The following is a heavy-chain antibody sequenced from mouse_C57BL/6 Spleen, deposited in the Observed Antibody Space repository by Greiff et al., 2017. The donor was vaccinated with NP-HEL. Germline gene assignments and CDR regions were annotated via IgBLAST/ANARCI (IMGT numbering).Heavy chain of an antibody. D-gene: IGHD1-1*01. CDR3: AREAYGSSYKGFDY. CDR2: INPYNGGT. CDR1: GYTFTDYY. J-gene: IGHJ2*01. V-gene: IGHV1-19*01. Sequence: EVQLQQSGPVLVKPGASVKMSCKASGYTFTDYYMNWVKQSHGKSLEWIGVINPYNGGTSYNQKFKGKATLTVDKSSSTAYMELNSLTSEDSAVYYCAREAYGSSYKGFDYWGQGTTLTVSS.